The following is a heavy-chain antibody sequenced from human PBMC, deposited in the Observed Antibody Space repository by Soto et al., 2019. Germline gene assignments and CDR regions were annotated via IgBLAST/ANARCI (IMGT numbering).Heavy chain of an antibody. Sequence: GSLRLSCTASGFTFGDYAMSWFRQAPGKGLEWVGFIRSKAYGGTTEYAASVKGRFTISRDDSKSIAYLQMNSLKTEDTAVYYCTRGGLAVAGIYYYYGMDVWGQGTTVTVSS. CDR3: TRGGLAVAGIYYYYGMDV. V-gene: IGHV3-49*03. CDR1: GFTFGDYA. J-gene: IGHJ6*02. CDR2: IRSKAYGGTT. D-gene: IGHD6-19*01.